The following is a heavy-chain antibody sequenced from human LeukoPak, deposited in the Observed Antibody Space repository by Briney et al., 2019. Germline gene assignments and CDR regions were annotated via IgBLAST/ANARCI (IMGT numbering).Heavy chain of an antibody. CDR3: ARAYSSGWYSGYYFDY. V-gene: IGHV3-7*03. CDR1: GFTFSSYW. J-gene: IGHJ4*02. D-gene: IGHD6-19*01. Sequence: PGGSLRLSCAASGFTFSSYWVSWVRQAPGKGLEWVANIKQDGSEKYYVDSVKGRFTISRDNAKNSLYLQMNSLRAEDTAVYYCARAYSSGWYSGYYFDYWGQGTLVTVSS. CDR2: IKQDGSEK.